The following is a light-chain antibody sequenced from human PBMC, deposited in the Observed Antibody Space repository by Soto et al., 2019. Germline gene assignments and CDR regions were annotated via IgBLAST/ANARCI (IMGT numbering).Light chain of an antibody. CDR2: GAA. CDR1: QSVGTN. J-gene: IGKJ1*01. V-gene: IGKV3-15*01. CDR3: QRRAQGWT. Sequence: EMVMTQSPATLSVSPGERATLSCRASQSVGTNLIWYQQKPGQAPRLLIYGAATKATGIPSRFSGSAFGTEFTLANSCLQSEDFAVYYCQRRAQGWTFSKRTKVQIK.